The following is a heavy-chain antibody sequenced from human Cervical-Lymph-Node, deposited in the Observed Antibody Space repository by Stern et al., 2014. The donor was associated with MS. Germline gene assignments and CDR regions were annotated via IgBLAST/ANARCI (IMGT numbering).Heavy chain of an antibody. J-gene: IGHJ4*02. CDR1: GFIFSSYA. Sequence: DQLVESGGGVVQPGRSLGLSCAASGFIFSSYAMHWVRQAPGKGLDWVAFLSNEGSKQFYADSVKGLFTISRDNSNNTLYLQMNSLRPEDTAVYYCARDTCRGGGCYFRYWGQGILITVSS. CDR3: ARDTCRGGGCYFRY. D-gene: IGHD2-15*01. V-gene: IGHV3-30-3*01. CDR2: LSNEGSKQ.